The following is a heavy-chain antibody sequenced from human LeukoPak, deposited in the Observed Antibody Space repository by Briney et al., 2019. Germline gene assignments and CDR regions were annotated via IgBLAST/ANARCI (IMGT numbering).Heavy chain of an antibody. CDR1: GFTFSDSA. D-gene: IGHD5-24*01. V-gene: IGHV3-73*01. J-gene: IGHJ4*02. Sequence: GGSLRLSCAASGFTFSDSAVHWARQAPGKGLEWVGRIRSKANNYATAYAASVRGRFTISRDDLKNTAYLQMNSLRAEDTAVYYCARTGRDGYSYYFDYWGQGTLVTVSS. CDR2: IRSKANNYAT. CDR3: ARTGRDGYSYYFDY.